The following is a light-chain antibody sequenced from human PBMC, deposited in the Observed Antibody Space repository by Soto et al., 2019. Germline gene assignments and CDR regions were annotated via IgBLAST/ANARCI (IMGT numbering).Light chain of an antibody. CDR3: QQYNNWPWT. CDR1: QSVSSN. J-gene: IGKJ1*01. V-gene: IGKV3-15*01. Sequence: EIVMTQSPATLSVSPGERATLSCRASQSVSSNLAWYQQKPGQAPRLLMYGASTRATGISARFSGSGSGTEFTLTISSLQSEDCAVYYCQQYNNWPWTFGQGTKVEIK. CDR2: GAS.